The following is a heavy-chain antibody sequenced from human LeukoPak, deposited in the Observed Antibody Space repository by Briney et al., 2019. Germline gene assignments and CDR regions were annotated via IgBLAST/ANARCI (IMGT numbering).Heavy chain of an antibody. CDR2: IYSGGST. Sequence: PGGSLRLSCAASGFTVSSNYMSWVRQAPGKGLEWVSVIYSGGSTYYADSVKGRFTISRDNSKNTLYLQMNSLRAEDTAVYYCAKSPTSYSSGWVFDSWGQGTLVTVSS. D-gene: IGHD6-19*01. CDR1: GFTVSSNY. J-gene: IGHJ4*02. V-gene: IGHV3-66*01. CDR3: AKSPTSYSSGWVFDS.